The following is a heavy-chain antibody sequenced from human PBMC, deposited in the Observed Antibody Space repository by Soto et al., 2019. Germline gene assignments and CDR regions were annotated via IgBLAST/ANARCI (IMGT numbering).Heavy chain of an antibody. CDR2: ISAYNGNT. CDR3: ALKGCSSTSCFPL. D-gene: IGHD2-2*01. CDR1: GYTFTSYG. Sequence: ASVKVSCKASGYTFTSYGISWVRQAPGQGLEWMGWISAYNGNTNYAQKNKGRVTMTTDTSTSTAYMELRSLRSDYSAVYYCALKGCSSTSCFPLWGQGTLVTVSS. V-gene: IGHV1-18*01. J-gene: IGHJ4*02.